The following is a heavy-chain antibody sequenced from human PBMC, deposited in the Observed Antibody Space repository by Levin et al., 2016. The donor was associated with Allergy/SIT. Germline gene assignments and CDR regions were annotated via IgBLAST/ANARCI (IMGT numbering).Heavy chain of an antibody. Sequence: WVRQAPGQGLEWMGWINTNTGNPTYAQGFTGRFFLSLDTSVSTANLEISSLKAEDTAVYYCARGQAVFRFLEWLSFPQTDGMDVWGQGTTVTVSS. CDR2: INTNTGNP. CDR3: ARGQAVFRFLEWLSFPQTDGMDV. V-gene: IGHV7-4-1*02. D-gene: IGHD3-3*01. J-gene: IGHJ6*02.